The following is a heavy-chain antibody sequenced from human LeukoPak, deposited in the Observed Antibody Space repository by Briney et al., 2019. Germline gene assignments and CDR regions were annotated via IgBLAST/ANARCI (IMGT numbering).Heavy chain of an antibody. CDR3: ARTPYSSGWYSSNDY. V-gene: IGHV3-23*01. Sequence: GGSLRLSCAASGFTFSSYAMSWVRQAPGKGLEWVSAISGSGGSTYYADSVKGRFTISRDNSKNTLFLQMNSLRAEDTAVYYCARTPYSSGWYSSNDYWGQGTVVTVSS. D-gene: IGHD6-19*01. CDR2: ISGSGGST. CDR1: GFTFSSYA. J-gene: IGHJ4*02.